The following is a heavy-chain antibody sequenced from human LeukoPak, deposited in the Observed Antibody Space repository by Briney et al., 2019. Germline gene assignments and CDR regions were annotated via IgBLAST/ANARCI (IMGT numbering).Heavy chain of an antibody. D-gene: IGHD3-9*01. V-gene: IGHV3-53*01. J-gene: IGHJ4*02. CDR2: IYSGGST. CDR1: GFTVSSNY. CDR3: ARVNYDVLTGYYYFDS. Sequence: GGSLRLSCAASGFTVSSNYMSWVRQAPGKGLEWVSVIYSGGSTYYADSVKGRFTISRDNAKNTLYLQMNSLRAEDTAVYYCARVNYDVLTGYYYFDSWGQGTLVTVSS.